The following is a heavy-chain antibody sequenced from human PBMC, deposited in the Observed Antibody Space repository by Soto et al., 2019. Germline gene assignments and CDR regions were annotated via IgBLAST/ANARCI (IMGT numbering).Heavy chain of an antibody. J-gene: IGHJ4*02. V-gene: IGHV4-39*01. CDR1: GCSISSSSYY. D-gene: IGHD6-13*01. CDR2: IYYSGST. Sequence: PSETLALTCTVSGCSISSSSYYWVWIHQPPGKGLEWIGSIYYSGSTYYNPSLKSRVTIAVDTSKNQFSLKVFSVTDADTAVYYCTRHLYSSSWPSAYWGQGTLVTVYS. CDR3: TRHLYSSSWPSAY.